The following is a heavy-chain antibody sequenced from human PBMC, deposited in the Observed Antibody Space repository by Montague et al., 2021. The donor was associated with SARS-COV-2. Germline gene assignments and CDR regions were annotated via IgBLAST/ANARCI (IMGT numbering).Heavy chain of an antibody. CDR1: GGSISSYY. CDR2: IYYSGST. CDR3: ARLGLQLLGGHYFDY. V-gene: IGHV4-59*08. D-gene: IGHD5-24*01. Sequence: SETLSLTCTVSGGSISSYYCRWIRQPPGKGLEWIGYIYYSGSTNXNPSLKSRVTTSVDTSKNQFSLKLSSVTAADTAVYYCARLGLQLLGGHYFDYWGQGTLVTVSS. J-gene: IGHJ4*02.